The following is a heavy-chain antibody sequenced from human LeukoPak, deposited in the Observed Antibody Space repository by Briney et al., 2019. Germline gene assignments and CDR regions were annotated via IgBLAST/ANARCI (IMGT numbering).Heavy chain of an antibody. CDR2: IGYSNNST. CDR3: SFLPSGVDY. J-gene: IGHJ4*02. V-gene: IGHV3-23*01. Sequence: GGSLRLSCSGSGFTFSGYVMIWVRQAPGKGLEWVSSIGYSNNSTYYSDSVKGRFTISRDNSKNTLYLQMNSLRAEDTAVYYCSFLPSGVDYWGQGTLVTVSS. CDR1: GFTFSGYV. D-gene: IGHD2/OR15-2a*01.